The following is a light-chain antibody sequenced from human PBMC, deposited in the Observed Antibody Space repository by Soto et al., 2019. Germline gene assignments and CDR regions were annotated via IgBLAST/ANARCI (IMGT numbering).Light chain of an antibody. CDR1: QSVSSSY. Sequence: ELVLTQSPGTLSLSPGERATLSCRVSQSVSSSYLAWYQQKPGQAPRLLIYDVSIRATGVPARFCGSGSETDFTLTISGLQSEDSAVYFCQQYNNWPFSFGQGTRLEI. V-gene: IGKV3-15*01. J-gene: IGKJ5*01. CDR2: DVS. CDR3: QQYNNWPFS.